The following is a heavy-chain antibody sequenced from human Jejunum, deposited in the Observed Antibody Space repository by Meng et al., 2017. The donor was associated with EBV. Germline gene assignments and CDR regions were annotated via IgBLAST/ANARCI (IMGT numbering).Heavy chain of an antibody. V-gene: IGHV2-5*02. J-gene: IGHJ4*02. CDR2: IYGGDDK. Sequence: QITLKESGTTLVKPTQTFTLTCTFSGFSLSTSAVGVGWIRQPPEKALEWLALIYGGDDKHYSPSLKSRLTITMDTSKNQVVLTMIDMDPVDTATYYCAHRVRDTVNFDYWGQGTLVTVSS. CDR1: GFSLSTSAVG. CDR3: AHRVRDTVNFDY. D-gene: IGHD3-22*01.